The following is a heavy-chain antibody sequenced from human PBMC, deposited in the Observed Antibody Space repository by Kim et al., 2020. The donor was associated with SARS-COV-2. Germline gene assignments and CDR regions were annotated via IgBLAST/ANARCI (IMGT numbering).Heavy chain of an antibody. CDR3: WKSSNAHQQEDDFCG. CDR1: GYSFTRNL. Sequence: ASVKVSCRASGYSFTRNLLNWVRQAPGQSLEWMAWLNAYNCNTKYAQKSQGRVTITRNTSATTAYMELSRLKSEDPALDDSWKSSNAHQQEDDFCGWG. V-gene: IGHV1-3*01. CDR2: LNAYNCNT. J-gene: IGHJ6*01. D-gene: IGHD3-3*01.